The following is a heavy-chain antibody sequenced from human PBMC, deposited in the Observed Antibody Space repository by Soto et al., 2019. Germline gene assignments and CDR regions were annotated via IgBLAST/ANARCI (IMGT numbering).Heavy chain of an antibody. V-gene: IGHV6-1*01. D-gene: IGHD6-13*01. CDR1: GDSVSSNSAA. Sequence: SQTLSLTCAISGDSVSSNSAAWNWIRQSPSRGLEWLGRTYYRSKWYNDYAVSVKSRITINPDTSKNQFYLQLNSVTPEDTAVYYCARDRPAAGTAAYYFDYWGQGTLVTVSS. CDR3: ARDRPAAGTAAYYFDY. J-gene: IGHJ4*02. CDR2: TYYRSKWYN.